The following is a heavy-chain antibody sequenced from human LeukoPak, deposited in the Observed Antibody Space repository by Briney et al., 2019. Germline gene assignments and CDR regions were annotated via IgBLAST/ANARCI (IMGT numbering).Heavy chain of an antibody. CDR1: GGSISSYY. CDR3: AGKRYCSGGSCYGAYGD. Sequence: SSETLSLTCTVSGGSISSYYWSWIRQPPGKGLEWVGYIYYSGSTNYNPSLKSRVTISVDTSKKQFSLKLSSVTAADTAVYYCAGKRYCSGGSCYGAYGDWGQGTLVTVSS. D-gene: IGHD2-15*01. J-gene: IGHJ4*02. CDR2: IYYSGST. V-gene: IGHV4-59*08.